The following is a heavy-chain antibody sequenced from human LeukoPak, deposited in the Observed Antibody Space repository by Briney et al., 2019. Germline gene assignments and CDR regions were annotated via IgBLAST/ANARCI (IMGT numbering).Heavy chain of an antibody. D-gene: IGHD5-24*01. J-gene: IGHJ4*02. CDR2: IYPGDSDT. Sequence: GESLKISCKGSGYSFTTYWIGWVRQMPGKALEWMGIIYPGDSDTRYSPSFQGQVTISVDESINTAYLQWSSLKASDTAMYYCVRHTNGYYPFDYWGQGTQVTVSS. V-gene: IGHV5-51*01. CDR3: VRHTNGYYPFDY. CDR1: GYSFTTYW.